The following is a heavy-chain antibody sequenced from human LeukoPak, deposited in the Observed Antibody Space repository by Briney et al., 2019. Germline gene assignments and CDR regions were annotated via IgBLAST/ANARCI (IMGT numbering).Heavy chain of an antibody. CDR1: GGTFSSYA. Sequence: ASVKVSCKASGGTFSSYAISWVRQAPGQGLEWMGWISAYNGNTNYAQKLQGRVTMTTDTSTSTAYMELRSLRSDDTAVYYCARGPYYYGSGSYYNPFDYWGQGTLVTVSS. CDR3: ARGPYYYGSGSYYNPFDY. CDR2: ISAYNGNT. D-gene: IGHD3-10*01. V-gene: IGHV1-18*01. J-gene: IGHJ4*02.